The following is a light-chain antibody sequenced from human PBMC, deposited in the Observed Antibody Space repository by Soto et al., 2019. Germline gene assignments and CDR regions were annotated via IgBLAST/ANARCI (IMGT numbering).Light chain of an antibody. Sequence: DIQMTQSPSTLSASVGDRVTITCRASQSISSWLAWYQQKPGKAPKLLIYDVSSLESGVPSRFSGSGSGTEFTLTISSLQPDDFATYYCQQCNSYPRTFGQGTNVEIK. CDR3: QQCNSYPRT. CDR2: DVS. CDR1: QSISSW. J-gene: IGKJ1*01. V-gene: IGKV1-5*01.